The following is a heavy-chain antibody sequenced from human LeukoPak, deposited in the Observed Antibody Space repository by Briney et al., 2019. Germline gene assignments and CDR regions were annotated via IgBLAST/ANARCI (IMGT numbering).Heavy chain of an antibody. V-gene: IGHV4-4*07. D-gene: IGHD5-18*01. CDR1: VGSISSYY. J-gene: IGHJ3*02. CDR2: IYTSGSP. Sequence: SETLSLTCTVSVGSISSYYWSWIRHPAGKGLEWIGRIYTSGSPNYNPHLQSRVTISVDKSKHQFSLNLSSVTAADTAVYYCARDTAFVDFDIWGQGTMVTVSS. CDR3: ARDTAFVDFDI.